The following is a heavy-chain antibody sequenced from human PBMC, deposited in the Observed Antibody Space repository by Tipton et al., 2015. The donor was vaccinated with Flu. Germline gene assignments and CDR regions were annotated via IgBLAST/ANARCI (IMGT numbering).Heavy chain of an antibody. J-gene: IGHJ4*02. V-gene: IGHV4-61*02. D-gene: IGHD1-26*01. Sequence: TLSLTCTVSGGSISSGSYYWSWIRQPAGKGREWIGRIYTSGSTNYNPSLKSRVTISVDTSKNQFSLKLSAVTAADTAVYYCARDGRGPYSGYLDYWGQGTLVTVSS. CDR1: GGSISSGSYY. CDR3: ARDGRGPYSGYLDY. CDR2: IYTSGST.